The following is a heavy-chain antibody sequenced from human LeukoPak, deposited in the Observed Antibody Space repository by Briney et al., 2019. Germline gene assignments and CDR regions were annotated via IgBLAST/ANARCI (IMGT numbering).Heavy chain of an antibody. Sequence: SVKVSCKASGGTFNSYTISWVRQAPGQGLQWMGGTIPIFGTANYAQKFQGRVTITADESTSTAYLELSSLRSEDTAVYYCASNPTYYYDSSGYYHFDYWGQGTLVTVSS. J-gene: IGHJ4*02. CDR3: ASNPTYYYDSSGYYHFDY. CDR1: GGTFNSYT. V-gene: IGHV1-69*13. CDR2: TIPIFGTA. D-gene: IGHD3-22*01.